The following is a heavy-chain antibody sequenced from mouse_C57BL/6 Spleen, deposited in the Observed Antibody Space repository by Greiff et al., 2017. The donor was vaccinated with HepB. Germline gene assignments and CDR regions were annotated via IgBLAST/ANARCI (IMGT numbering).Heavy chain of an antibody. Sequence: QVQLKESGAELVKPGASVKISCKASGYAFSSYWMNWVKQRPGKGLEWIGQIYPGDGDTNYNGKFKGKATLTADKSSSTAYMQLSSLTSEDSAVYFCARVGGSKAMDYWGQGTSVTVSS. J-gene: IGHJ4*01. CDR2: IYPGDGDT. V-gene: IGHV1-80*01. CDR1: GYAFSSYW. CDR3: ARVGGSKAMDY. D-gene: IGHD1-1*01.